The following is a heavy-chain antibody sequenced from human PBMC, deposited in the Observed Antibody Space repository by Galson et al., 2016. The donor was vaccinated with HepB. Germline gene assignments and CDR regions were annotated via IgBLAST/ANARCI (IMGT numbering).Heavy chain of an antibody. D-gene: IGHD3-22*01. CDR1: GYTFTTYG. CDR2: ISAYTGNT. CDR3: ARDPRDSDSGAYFRDY. J-gene: IGHJ4*02. V-gene: IGHV1-18*01. Sequence: SVKVSCKASGYTFTTYGISWVRQAPGQGLEWMGWISAYTGNTDYAQNLQGSVSMTTDTSTSTAYMELSSLRSEDTAVYYCARDPRDSDSGAYFRDYWGQGTLVIVSS.